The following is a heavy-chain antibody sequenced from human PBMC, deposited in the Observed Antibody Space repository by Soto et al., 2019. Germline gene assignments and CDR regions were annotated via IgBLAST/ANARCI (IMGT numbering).Heavy chain of an antibody. V-gene: IGHV3-23*01. CDR2: ITGSGDSA. CDR3: AKGRGTNYYYHMDV. CDR1: GFTFNNYA. D-gene: IGHD1-26*01. J-gene: IGHJ6*03. Sequence: EVQLLESGGGLVQPGGSLRLSCAASGFTFNNYAISWVRQAPGKGLEWVSTITGSGDSAYYADSVKGRFIISRDNSKNTLYMQXHSLGAEDSAIYYCAKGRGTNYYYHMDVWGGGTTVTVS.